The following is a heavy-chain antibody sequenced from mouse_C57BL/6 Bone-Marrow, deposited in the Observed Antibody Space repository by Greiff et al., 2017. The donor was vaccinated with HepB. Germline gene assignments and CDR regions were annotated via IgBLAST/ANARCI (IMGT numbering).Heavy chain of an antibody. CDR1: GYTFTSYW. CDR3: ARNTDYGWFAY. V-gene: IGHV1-59*01. Sequence: VQLQQSGAELVRPGPSVKLSCKASGYTFTSYWMHWVKQRPGQGLEWIGVIDPSDSYTNYNQKFKGKATLTVDTSSSTAYMQLSSLTSEDSAVYYCARNTDYGWFAYWGQGTLVTVSA. J-gene: IGHJ3*01. D-gene: IGHD2-4*01. CDR2: IDPSDSYT.